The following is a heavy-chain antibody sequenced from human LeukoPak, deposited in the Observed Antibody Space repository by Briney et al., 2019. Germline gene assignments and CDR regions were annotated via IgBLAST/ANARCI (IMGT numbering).Heavy chain of an antibody. D-gene: IGHD3-10*01. V-gene: IGHV3-30*02. CDR3: AKNGSGTSRAFDV. Sequence: GGSLRLSCAASGFTLNSYGMHWVRQSPGKGLEWVAFIRFDGSNKYYADSVKGRLTISRDNSKNTLYLQMNSLRAEDTALYYCAKNGSGTSRAFDVWGQGTMVTVSS. J-gene: IGHJ3*01. CDR1: GFTLNSYG. CDR2: IRFDGSNK.